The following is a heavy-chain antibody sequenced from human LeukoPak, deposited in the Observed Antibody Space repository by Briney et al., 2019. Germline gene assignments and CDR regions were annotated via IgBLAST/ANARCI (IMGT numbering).Heavy chain of an antibody. CDR3: AELGITMIGGV. V-gene: IGHV3-48*03. D-gene: IGHD3-10*02. CDR1: GFTVRSYE. Sequence: GGSLRLSCAASGFTVRSYEMNWVRQAPGKGLEWVSYISSSGSTIYYADSVKGRFTISRDNAKNSLYLQMNSLRAEDTAVYYCAELGITMIGGVWGKGTTVTISS. CDR2: ISSSGSTI. J-gene: IGHJ6*04.